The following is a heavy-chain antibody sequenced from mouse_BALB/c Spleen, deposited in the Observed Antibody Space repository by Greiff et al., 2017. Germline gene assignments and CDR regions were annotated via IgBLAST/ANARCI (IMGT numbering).Heavy chain of an antibody. CDR2: IYPGSGST. CDR1: GYNFTSYW. J-gene: IGHJ4*01. Sequence: QVQLQQPGAELVKPGTSVKLSCKASGYNFTSYWINWVKLRPGQGLEWIGDIYPGSGSTNYNEKFKSKATLTVDTSSSTAYMQLSSLASEDSALYYCARAGATSYAMDYWGQGTSVTVCS. D-gene: IGHD3-1*01. V-gene: IGHV1-55*01. CDR3: ARAGATSYAMDY.